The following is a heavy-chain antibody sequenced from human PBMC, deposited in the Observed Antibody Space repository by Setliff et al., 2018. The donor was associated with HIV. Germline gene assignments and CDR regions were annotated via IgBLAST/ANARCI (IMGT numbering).Heavy chain of an antibody. CDR2: IFSDDEK. CDR1: GFSLSNARVG. D-gene: IGHD3-22*01. Sequence: PTLVNPTETLTLTCTVSGFSLSNARVGMSWTRQPPGKALEWLAHIFSDDEKSYSTSLKTRLTISKDTSKNQVVLTMTNVDPVDTATYYCARTHSALYYDSRGSSSYYHYYMDVWGKGTTVTGSS. V-gene: IGHV2-26*01. CDR3: ARTHSALYYDSRGSSSYYHYYMDV. J-gene: IGHJ6*03.